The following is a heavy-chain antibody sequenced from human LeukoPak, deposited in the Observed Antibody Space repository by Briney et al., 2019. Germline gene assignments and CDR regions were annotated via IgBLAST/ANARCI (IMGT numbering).Heavy chain of an antibody. J-gene: IGHJ4*02. CDR2: TNPNSGGT. CDR3: ARVGSVVVTDIDEFDY. Sequence: GASVKVSCKASGYTFTGYYMHWVRQAPGQGLEWMGWTNPNSGGTNYAQKFQGRVTMTRDTSISTAYMELSRLRSDDTAVYYCARVGSVVVTDIDEFDYWGQGTLVTVSS. D-gene: IGHD2-21*02. V-gene: IGHV1-2*02. CDR1: GYTFTGYY.